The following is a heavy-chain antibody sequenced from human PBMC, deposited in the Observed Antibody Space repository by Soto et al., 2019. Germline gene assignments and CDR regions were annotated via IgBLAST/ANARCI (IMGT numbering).Heavy chain of an antibody. V-gene: IGHV1-69*08. CDR1: GGTFSSYS. Sequence: QVQLVQSGAEVKKPGSSVYVSCKASGGTFSSYSINWVRQASGQGLEWMGRILPSLGAANYAQKFQGRVTITADTSTNTAYMELSSLRSEDTAVYFCARGADAARPPYYYYMDVWGKGTAVTVS. CDR2: ILPSLGAA. CDR3: ARGADAARPPYYYYMDV. D-gene: IGHD6-6*01. J-gene: IGHJ6*03.